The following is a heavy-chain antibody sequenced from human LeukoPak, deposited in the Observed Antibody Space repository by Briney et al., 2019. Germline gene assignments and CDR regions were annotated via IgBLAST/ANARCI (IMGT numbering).Heavy chain of an antibody. CDR1: GFTFSSYA. Sequence: GGSLRLSCAASGFTFSSYAMHWVRQAPGKGLEWVAVISYDGSNKYYADSVKGRFTISRDNSKNTLYLQMNSLRAEDTAVYYCARSQWYYYDSSGYYPDYWGQGTLVTVSS. CDR3: ARSQWYYYDSSGYYPDY. CDR2: ISYDGSNK. D-gene: IGHD3-22*01. V-gene: IGHV3-30*04. J-gene: IGHJ4*02.